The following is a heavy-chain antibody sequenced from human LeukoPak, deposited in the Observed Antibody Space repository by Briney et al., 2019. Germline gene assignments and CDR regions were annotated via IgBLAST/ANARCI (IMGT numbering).Heavy chain of an antibody. CDR2: IYSGGST. CDR1: GFPFSSYA. Sequence: GGSLRLSCSASGFPFSSYAMHWVRQAPGKGLEWVSVIYSGGSTYYADSVKGRFTISRDNSKNTLYLQMNSLRAEDTAVYYCARDTAMIWGQGTLVTVSS. CDR3: ARDTAMI. J-gene: IGHJ4*02. V-gene: IGHV3-66*01. D-gene: IGHD5-18*01.